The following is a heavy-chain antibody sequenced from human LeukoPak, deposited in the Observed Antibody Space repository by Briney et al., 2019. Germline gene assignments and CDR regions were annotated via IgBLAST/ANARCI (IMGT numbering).Heavy chain of an antibody. CDR3: AREAGIYCSGGSCYSNYYMDV. CDR1: GYTFTGYY. Sequence: ASVKVSCKASGYTFTGYYMHWVRQAPGQGLEWMGRINPNSGGTNYAQKFQGRVTMTRDTSISTACMELSRLRSDDTAVYYCAREAGIYCSGGSCYSNYYMDVWGKGTTVTVSS. J-gene: IGHJ6*03. D-gene: IGHD2-15*01. V-gene: IGHV1-2*06. CDR2: INPNSGGT.